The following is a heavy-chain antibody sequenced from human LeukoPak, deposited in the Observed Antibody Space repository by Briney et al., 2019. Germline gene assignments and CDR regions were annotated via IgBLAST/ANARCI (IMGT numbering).Heavy chain of an antibody. J-gene: IGHJ3*02. D-gene: IGHD1-26*01. CDR2: ISGSGDYT. CDR1: GFTFSSYA. V-gene: IGHV3-23*01. Sequence: GGSLRLSCAASGFTFSSYAMSWVRQAPGKGLEWVSGISGSGDYTYYADSVKGRFTISRDNSKNTLYLQMNSLRAEDTAVYYCAKEVSVGATALDIWGQGTMVTVSS. CDR3: AKEVSVGATALDI.